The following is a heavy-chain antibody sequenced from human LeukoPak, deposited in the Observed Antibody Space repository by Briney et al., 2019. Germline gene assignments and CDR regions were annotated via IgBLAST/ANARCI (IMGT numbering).Heavy chain of an antibody. V-gene: IGHV3-23*01. CDR3: AKVVSGYHFDY. D-gene: IGHD5-12*01. CDR2: ISGSGGNT. Sequence: GGSLRLSCAASGFTFSSYGMSWVRRAPGKGPGWVSGISGSGGNTYYADSVKGRFTISRDNSQHTLYLQMNTLRAEDTAVYYCAKVVSGYHFDYWGQGTLVTVSS. CDR1: GFTFSSYG. J-gene: IGHJ4*02.